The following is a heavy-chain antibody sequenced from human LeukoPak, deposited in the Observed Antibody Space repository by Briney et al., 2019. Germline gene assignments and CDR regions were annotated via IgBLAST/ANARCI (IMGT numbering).Heavy chain of an antibody. CDR2: IWFDGTNE. V-gene: IGHV3-33*06. Sequence: GGSLRLSCLASGFSFSNYGMHWVRQAPGKGLEWVAVIWFDGTNEDYGDSVKGRFTISRDNSKNTLYLQMNNLRVEDTAVYYCAKETRFWSGIWNFGCWGQGTLVTVSS. CDR1: GFSFSNYG. J-gene: IGHJ4*02. CDR3: AKETRFWSGIWNFGC. D-gene: IGHD3-3*01.